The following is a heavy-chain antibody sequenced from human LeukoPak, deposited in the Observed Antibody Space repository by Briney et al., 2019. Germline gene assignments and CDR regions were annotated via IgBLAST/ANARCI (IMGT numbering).Heavy chain of an antibody. J-gene: IGHJ4*02. CDR2: ISYDGTKK. Sequence: PGGSLRLSCAASGFSFSSYGMHWIRRAPGKGLEWVALISYDGTKKYHADSVKGRFTISRDNSKNTLYLQMNSLRAEDTAVYYCARSARDSEYTNMDYWGQGTLVTVSS. D-gene: IGHD5-18*01. V-gene: IGHV3-30*03. CDR1: GFSFSSYG. CDR3: ARSARDSEYTNMDY.